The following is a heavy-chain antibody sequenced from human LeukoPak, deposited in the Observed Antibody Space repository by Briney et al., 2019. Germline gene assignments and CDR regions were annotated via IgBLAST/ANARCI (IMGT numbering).Heavy chain of an antibody. CDR3: ARVRSSSWNDAFDI. CDR1: GFTFSSYS. V-gene: IGHV3-21*04. Sequence: GGSLRLSCAASGFTFSSYSMNWVRQAPGKGLEWVSSISSSSSYIYYADSVKGRFTISRDNAKNSLYLQMNSLRAEDTAVYYCARVRSSSWNDAFDIWGQGTMVTVSS. CDR2: ISSSSSYI. D-gene: IGHD6-13*01. J-gene: IGHJ3*02.